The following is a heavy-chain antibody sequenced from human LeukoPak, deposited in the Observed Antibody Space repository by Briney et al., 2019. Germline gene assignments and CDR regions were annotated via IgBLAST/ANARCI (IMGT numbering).Heavy chain of an antibody. Sequence: ASVKCSCKASGGTFSSYGISWVRQAPGQWLEWMGWISAYNGNTNYAQKLQGRVTMTTDTSTSTAYMELRSLRSDDTAVYYCARDSSSAANWFDPWGQGTLVTVSS. J-gene: IGHJ5*02. D-gene: IGHD6-6*01. V-gene: IGHV1-18*01. CDR2: ISAYNGNT. CDR3: ARDSSSAANWFDP. CDR1: GGTFSSYG.